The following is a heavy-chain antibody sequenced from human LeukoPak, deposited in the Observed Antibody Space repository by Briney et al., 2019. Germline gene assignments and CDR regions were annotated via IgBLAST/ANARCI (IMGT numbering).Heavy chain of an antibody. CDR3: AKGLVPYYQGAFDI. V-gene: IGHV3-9*01. CDR1: GFTFDDYA. Sequence: PGGSLRLSCAASGFTFDDYAMHWVRQAPGKGLEWVSGISWNSGSIGYADSVKGRFTISRDNAKNSLYLQMNSLRAEDTALYYCAKGLVPYYQGAFDIWGQGTMVTVSS. D-gene: IGHD3-22*01. J-gene: IGHJ3*02. CDR2: ISWNSGSI.